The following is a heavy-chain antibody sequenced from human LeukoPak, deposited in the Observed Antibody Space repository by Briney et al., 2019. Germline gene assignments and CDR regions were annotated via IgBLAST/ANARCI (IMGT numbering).Heavy chain of an antibody. Sequence: QPGGSLRLSCATSGSPFADSPMNWVRQAPGKGLEWVSNIRTSTEGTNYAIYADSVKGRVTFSRDDAKNTLYLHMRSLRDDDTAVYYCARDQRYAFDYWGRGILVTVSS. J-gene: IGHJ4*02. CDR2: IRTSTEGT. CDR3: ARDQRYAFDY. V-gene: IGHV3-48*02. CDR1: GSPFADSP. D-gene: IGHD3-9*01.